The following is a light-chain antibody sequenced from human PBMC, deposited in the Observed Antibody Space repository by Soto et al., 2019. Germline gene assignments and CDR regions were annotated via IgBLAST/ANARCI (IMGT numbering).Light chain of an antibody. V-gene: IGLV2-11*01. CDR3: CSYAGSYPHV. Sequence: PALNHPPSGSGSPGQLVTVSSTRTSIDVGTYTYVSWYQQHPGKAPKLIIYDVIKRPSGVPDRFSGSKSGNTASLTISGLQAEDEAEYYCCSYAGSYPHVFGTGTKV. CDR1: SIDVGTYTY. CDR2: DVI. J-gene: IGLJ1*01.